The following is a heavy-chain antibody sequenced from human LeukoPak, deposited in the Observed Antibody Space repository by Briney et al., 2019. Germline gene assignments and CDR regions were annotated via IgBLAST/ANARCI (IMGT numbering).Heavy chain of an antibody. D-gene: IGHD2-2*01. CDR3: ARGHPYCSSTSCYFDY. V-gene: IGHV3-7*01. Sequence: PGGPLGLPFEASGFPFISYWMSGAARAQGRGWGGGANKKQDGSEKYYVDSVNGRFTISRDNAKNSLYLQMNSLRAEDTAVYYCARGHPYCSSTSCYFDYWGQGTLVTVSS. CDR1: GFPFISYW. CDR2: KKQDGSEK. J-gene: IGHJ4*02.